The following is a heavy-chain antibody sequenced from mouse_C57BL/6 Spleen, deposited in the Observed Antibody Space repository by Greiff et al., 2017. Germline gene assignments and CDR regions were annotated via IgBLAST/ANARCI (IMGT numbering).Heavy chain of an antibody. CDR1: GFSFNTYA. J-gene: IGHJ1*03. V-gene: IGHV10-1*01. CDR2: IRSKSNNYAT. CDR3: VRLDGYPRYFDV. Sequence: EVKLMESGGGLVQPKGSLKLSCAASGFSFNTYAMNWVRQAPGKGLEWVARIRSKSNNYATYYADSVKDRFTISRDDSESMLYLQMNNLKTEDTAMYYCVRLDGYPRYFDVWGTESTVTVAS. D-gene: IGHD2-3*01.